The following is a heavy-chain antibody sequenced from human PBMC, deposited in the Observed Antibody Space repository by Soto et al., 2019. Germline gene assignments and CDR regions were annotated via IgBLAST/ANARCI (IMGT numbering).Heavy chain of an antibody. J-gene: IGHJ4*02. Sequence: QITLKESGPTLVKPTQTLTLTCTFSGFSLSTSGVGVGWIRQPPGKALEWLALIYWDDDKRYSPSLKIRLTITKDTSKNQVVLTMTNKDPVDTATYYCAHSVGYTDDFDYWGQGTLVTVSS. CDR1: GFSLSTSGVG. CDR2: IYWDDDK. D-gene: IGHD3-16*02. CDR3: AHSVGYTDDFDY. V-gene: IGHV2-5*02.